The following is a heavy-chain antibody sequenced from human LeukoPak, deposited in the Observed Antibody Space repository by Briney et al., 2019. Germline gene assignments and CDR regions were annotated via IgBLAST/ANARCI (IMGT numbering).Heavy chain of an antibody. CDR2: IKSKTDGGTT. Sequence: GGSLRLSCAASGFTFGNAWMSWVRQAPGKGLEWVGRIKSKTDGGTTDYAAPVKGRFTISRDDSKNTLYLQMNSLKTEDTAVYYCTTDPPITMVRGVYFDYWGQGTLVTVSS. CDR3: TTDPPITMVRGVYFDY. J-gene: IGHJ4*02. V-gene: IGHV3-15*01. D-gene: IGHD3-10*01. CDR1: GFTFGNAW.